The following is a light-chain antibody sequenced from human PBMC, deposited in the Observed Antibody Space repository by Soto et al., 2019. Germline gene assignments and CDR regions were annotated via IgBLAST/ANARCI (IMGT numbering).Light chain of an antibody. CDR2: GDN. Sequence: QSVLTQPPSASGTPGQRVTISCSGSASSIGTNTVNWYRQLPGTAPKLLIYGDNQRPSGVPDRFSGSKSGTSASLAISGLQSEDEAEYYCAAWDGSLNNVLFCGVTKLTVL. CDR3: AAWDGSLNNVL. V-gene: IGLV1-44*01. CDR1: ASSIGTNT. J-gene: IGLJ2*01.